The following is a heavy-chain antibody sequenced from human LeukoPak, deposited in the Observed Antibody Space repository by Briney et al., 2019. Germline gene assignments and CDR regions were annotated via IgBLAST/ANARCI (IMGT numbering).Heavy chain of an antibody. CDR1: GFTFSNYA. Sequence: PGGSLRLSCSASGFTFSNYAMSWVRQASGKGLEWVSSISGSGGSTYYAASVRGRFTISRDNSKNTVSLQMNSLRGEDTALYYCTKGVNSGSIDYWGQGTPVTVSS. D-gene: IGHD6-19*01. J-gene: IGHJ4*02. V-gene: IGHV3-23*01. CDR3: TKGVNSGSIDY. CDR2: ISGSGGST.